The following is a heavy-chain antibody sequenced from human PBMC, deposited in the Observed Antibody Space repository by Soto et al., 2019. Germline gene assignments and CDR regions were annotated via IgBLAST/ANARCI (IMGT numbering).Heavy chain of an antibody. CDR3: ARGYGKYYFDY. D-gene: IGHD1-1*01. CDR2: IWYDGSNK. J-gene: IGHJ4*02. CDR1: GFTFSSYG. V-gene: IGHV3-33*01. Sequence: ESGGGVVQPGRSLRLSCAASGFTFSSYGMHWVRQAPGKGLEWVAVIWYDGSNKYYADSVKGRFTISRDNSKNTLYLQMNSLRAEDTAVYYCARGYGKYYFDYWGQGTLVTVSS.